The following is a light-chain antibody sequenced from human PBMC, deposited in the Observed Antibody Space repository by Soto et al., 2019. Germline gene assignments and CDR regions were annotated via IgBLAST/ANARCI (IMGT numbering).Light chain of an antibody. V-gene: IGKV4-1*01. CDR3: QQYYINPS. J-gene: IGKJ1*01. CDR2: WAS. Sequence: DIVVTQSPDSLAVSLGERATINCKSSQTILYRSNNKNYLAWYQHKPGQPPKMLIYWASTRVSGVPDRFSGSGSGTDFTLTISGLQAEDVAVYYCQQYYINPSFGQGTKGEVK. CDR1: QTILYRSNNKNY.